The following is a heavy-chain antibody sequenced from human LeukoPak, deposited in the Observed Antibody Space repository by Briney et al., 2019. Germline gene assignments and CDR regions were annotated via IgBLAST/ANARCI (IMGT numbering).Heavy chain of an antibody. V-gene: IGHV3-23*01. J-gene: IGHJ4*02. CDR3: AKGGCRGTCNPLAY. CDR1: GFTFSCSV. CDR2: SGAGDGST. Sequence: GGSLTLSCPSSGFTFSCSVMIWVRQPPGKGRDGISSSGAGDGSTYYADSLKGRFTISRDNSKNTLYLQMNNLRAEDTAVYYCAKGGCRGTCNPLAYWGQGAMVTVSP. D-gene: IGHD2-15*01.